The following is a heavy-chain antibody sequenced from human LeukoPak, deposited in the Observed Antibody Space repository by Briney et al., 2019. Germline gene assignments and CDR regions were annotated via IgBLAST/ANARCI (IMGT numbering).Heavy chain of an antibody. J-gene: IGHJ5*02. CDR1: GYSFTSYW. D-gene: IGHD3-10*01. Sequence: GESLKISCKGSGYSFTSYWIGWVRQMPGKGLEWMGIIYPGDSDTRHSPSFQGQVTISADKSISTAYLQWSSLKASDTAMYYCARVSTVRGVIDWFDPWGQGTLVTVSS. CDR2: IYPGDSDT. CDR3: ARVSTVRGVIDWFDP. V-gene: IGHV5-51*01.